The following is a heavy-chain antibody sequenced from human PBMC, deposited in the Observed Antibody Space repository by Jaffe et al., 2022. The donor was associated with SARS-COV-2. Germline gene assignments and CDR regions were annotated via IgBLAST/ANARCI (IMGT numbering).Heavy chain of an antibody. V-gene: IGHV3-15*01. J-gene: IGHJ4*02. CDR3: TTFWYQLLSMFDY. D-gene: IGHD2-2*01. CDR1: GFTFSNAW. Sequence: EVQLVESGGGLVKPGGSLRLSCAASGFTFSNAWMSWVRQAPGKGLEWVGRIKSKTDGGTTDYAAPVKGRFTISRDDSKNTLYLQMNSLKTEDTAVYYCTTFWYQLLSMFDYWGQGTLVTVSS. CDR2: IKSKTDGGTT.